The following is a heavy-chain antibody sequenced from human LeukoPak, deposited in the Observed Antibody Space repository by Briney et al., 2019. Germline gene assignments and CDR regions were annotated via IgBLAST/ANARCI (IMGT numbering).Heavy chain of an antibody. CDR1: GFTLSGFA. V-gene: IGHV3-23*01. Sequence: GGSLRLSCAASGFTLSGFAMSWVRRTPGKGLEWVSGISGSGDNKLYAESVKGRFTISRDNSKNTLYLEMNSLRAEDTAIYYCAKMKGHPLPKYYMDVWGQGTTVTVSS. CDR3: AKMKGHPLPKYYMDV. CDR2: ISGSGDNK. D-gene: IGHD1-26*01. J-gene: IGHJ6*01.